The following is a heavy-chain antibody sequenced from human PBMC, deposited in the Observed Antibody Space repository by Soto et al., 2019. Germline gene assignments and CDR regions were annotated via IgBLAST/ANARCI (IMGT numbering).Heavy chain of an antibody. CDR3: AKGYYCISTSCHRLRY. D-gene: IGHD3-3*01. J-gene: IGHJ4*02. V-gene: IGHV1-8*01. Sequence: GASVKVSCKASGYTFTSYDINWVRQAPGQGLEWVGWMNPNNGETGYAQKFQGRVTMTRDTSIRTAYLEVTSLRSDDTAVYYCAKGYYCISTSCHRLRYWGQGTLVTVSS. CDR1: GYTFTSYD. CDR2: MNPNNGET.